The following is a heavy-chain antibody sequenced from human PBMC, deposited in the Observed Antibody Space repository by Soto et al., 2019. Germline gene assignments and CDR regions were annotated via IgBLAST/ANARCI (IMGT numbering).Heavy chain of an antibody. CDR3: AREGSTYYYGMDV. V-gene: IGHV3-7*01. D-gene: IGHD2-15*01. Sequence: GGSLRLSCAASGFTFSSYWMSWVRQAPGKGLEWVANIKQDGSEKYYVDSVKGRFTISRDNAKNSLYLQMNSLRAEDMAVYYCAREGSTYYYGMDVWGQWTTVTVSS. CDR1: GFTFSSYW. J-gene: IGHJ6*02. CDR2: IKQDGSEK.